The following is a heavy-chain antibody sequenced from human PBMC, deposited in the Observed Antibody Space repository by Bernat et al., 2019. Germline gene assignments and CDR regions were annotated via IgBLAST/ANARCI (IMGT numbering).Heavy chain of an antibody. Sequence: QVQLVQSGAEVKKPGASVKVSCKASGYTFTSYGISWVRQAPGQGLEWMGWISAYNGNTNYAQKLQGRVTMTTDTSTSTAYMELRSLRSDDTAVYYCARVYYSITIFGVVIKWFDPWGQGTLVTVSS. CDR3: ARVYYSITIFGVVIKWFDP. V-gene: IGHV1-18*01. J-gene: IGHJ5*02. CDR2: ISAYNGNT. CDR1: GYTFTSYG. D-gene: IGHD3-3*01.